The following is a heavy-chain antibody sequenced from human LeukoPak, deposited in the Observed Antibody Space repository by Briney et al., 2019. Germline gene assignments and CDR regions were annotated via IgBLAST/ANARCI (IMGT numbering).Heavy chain of an antibody. V-gene: IGHV4-59*01. Sequence: SETLSLTCTVSGASISSYYWSWIRQPPGKGLAWMGYIYYSGSTNYNPSLKSRVTISVDTSKNQFSLRLSSVTAADTAVYYCARHRYYYDSSGYYYQPWGQGTLVTVSS. CDR2: IYYSGST. J-gene: IGHJ5*02. D-gene: IGHD3-22*01. CDR1: GASISSYY. CDR3: ARHRYYYDSSGYYYQP.